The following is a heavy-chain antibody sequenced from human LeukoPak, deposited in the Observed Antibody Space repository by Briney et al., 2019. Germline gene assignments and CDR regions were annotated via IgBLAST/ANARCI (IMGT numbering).Heavy chain of an antibody. CDR1: GGSISSYY. V-gene: IGHV4-59*01. CDR3: ARLGSPQGYGGNKAFDI. D-gene: IGHD4-23*01. J-gene: IGHJ3*02. Sequence: SETLSLTCTVSGGSISSYYWSWIRQPPGKGLEWIGYIYYSGSTNSNPSLKSRVTISVDTSKNQFSLKPSSVTAADTAVYYCARLGSPQGYGGNKAFDIWGHGTMVTVSS. CDR2: IYYSGST.